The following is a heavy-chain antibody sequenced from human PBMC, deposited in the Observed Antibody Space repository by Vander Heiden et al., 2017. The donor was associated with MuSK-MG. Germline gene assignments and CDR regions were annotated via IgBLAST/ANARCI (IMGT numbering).Heavy chain of an antibody. CDR2: RWYDGSNK. Sequence: QLQLVESGGGVVQPGRSLSVPFAASGFTFSRKGMHWLRQALGKGLEWVAVRWYDGSNKYYADSVKGRFTISRDKSKNTLYLQMNSLRDEDTAVYYCARTYCSSTSCYRPYYHYYYMDVWGKGTTVTVSS. J-gene: IGHJ6*03. D-gene: IGHD2-2*01. CDR1: GFTFSRKG. V-gene: IGHV3-33*01. CDR3: ARTYCSSTSCYRPYYHYYYMDV.